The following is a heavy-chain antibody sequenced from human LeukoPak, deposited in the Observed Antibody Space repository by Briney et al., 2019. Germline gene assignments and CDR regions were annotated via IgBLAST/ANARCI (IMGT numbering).Heavy chain of an antibody. Sequence: SETLSLTCTVSGGSISGGGYYWSWVRQPPGKGLEWIGSIYHIGGAYYNPSLKSPASISVDTSKKQFSLGLSSVTAAATAVYYCAREVNPETPPAYAFDLWGQGTIVTVSS. J-gene: IGHJ3*01. CDR2: IYHIGGA. D-gene: IGHD1-14*01. CDR3: AREVNPETPPAYAFDL. V-gene: IGHV4-30-4*01. CDR1: GGSISGGGYY.